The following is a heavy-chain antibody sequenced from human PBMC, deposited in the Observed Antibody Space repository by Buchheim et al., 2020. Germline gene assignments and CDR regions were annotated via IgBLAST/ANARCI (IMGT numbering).Heavy chain of an antibody. V-gene: IGHV1-8*01. J-gene: IGHJ4*02. CDR2: MNPNSGNT. CDR3: ARGRRRPTGSSGWIGAYYFDY. D-gene: IGHD6-19*01. Sequence: QVQLVQSGAEVKKPGASVKVSCKASGYTFTSYDINWVRQATGQGLEWMGWMNPNSGNTGYAQKFQGRVTMTRNTSISTAYMELSSLRSEDTAVYYCARGRRRPTGSSGWIGAYYFDYWGQGTL. CDR1: GYTFTSYD.